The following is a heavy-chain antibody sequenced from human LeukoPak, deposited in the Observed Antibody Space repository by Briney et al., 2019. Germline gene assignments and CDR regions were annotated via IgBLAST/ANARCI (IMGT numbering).Heavy chain of an antibody. V-gene: IGHV3-66*01. CDR2: IYSGGST. D-gene: IGHD6-19*01. CDR1: GFTVSSNY. Sequence: GGSLRLSCAVSGFTVSSNYMSWVRQPQGKGLEWVSIIYSGGSTYYADSVKGRFTISRDNSKNTLYLQMNSLRAEDTAVYYCARGPVSSSGIFGYWGQGTLVTVSS. J-gene: IGHJ4*02. CDR3: ARGPVSSSGIFGY.